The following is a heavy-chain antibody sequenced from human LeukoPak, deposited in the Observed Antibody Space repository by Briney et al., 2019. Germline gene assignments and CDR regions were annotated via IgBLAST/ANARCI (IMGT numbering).Heavy chain of an antibody. J-gene: IGHJ4*02. D-gene: IGHD3-22*01. CDR1: GYSFTSYW. Sequence: GESLKISCKGSGYSFTSYWIGWLRQMPGKGLEWMGIIYPGDSDTRYSPSFQGQVTISADKSISTAYLQWSSLKASDTAMYYCARQYYAYYESSGYYIDYWGQGTLVTVSS. V-gene: IGHV5-51*01. CDR3: ARQYYAYYESSGYYIDY. CDR2: IYPGDSDT.